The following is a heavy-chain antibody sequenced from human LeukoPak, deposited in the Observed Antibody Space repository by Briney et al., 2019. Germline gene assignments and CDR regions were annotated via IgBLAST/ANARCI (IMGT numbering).Heavy chain of an antibody. Sequence: GESLKISCKVSGHSFTNYWIGWVRQLPGKGLEWMGIISPGDSDIRYSPSFQGQVTISADKSISTAYLQWSSLKASDTAIYYCARSSFGSVGYYSLDLNYYGMDVWGQGTTVTVSS. CDR1: GHSFTNYW. D-gene: IGHD3-22*01. CDR2: ISPGDSDI. CDR3: ARSSFGSVGYYSLDLNYYGMDV. V-gene: IGHV5-51*01. J-gene: IGHJ6*02.